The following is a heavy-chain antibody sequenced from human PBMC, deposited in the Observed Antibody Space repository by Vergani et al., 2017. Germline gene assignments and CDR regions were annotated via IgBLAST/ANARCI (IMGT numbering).Heavy chain of an antibody. V-gene: IGHV5-51*01. D-gene: IGHD3-22*01. CDR3: AGPGSRDLGGSGYYRHAFDI. J-gene: IGHJ3*02. CDR1: GYSFTSYR. Sequence: EVQLVQSGAEVKKPGESLKISCKGSGYSFTSYRIGWVRQMPGKGLVWLGIIYPGDSDTRYSPSFQRQVTIPADKSTSTAYLQWSRLKASDTAMYYCAGPGSRDLGGSGYYRHAFDIWGQGTMVTVSS. CDR2: IYPGDSDT.